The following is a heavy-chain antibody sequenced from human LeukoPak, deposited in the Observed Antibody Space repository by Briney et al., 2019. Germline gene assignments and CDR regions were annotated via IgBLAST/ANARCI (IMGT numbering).Heavy chain of an antibody. Sequence: SETLSLTCAVYGGSFSGYYWSWIRQPPGKGLEWIGEINHSGSTNYNPSLQSRVTISVDTSKNQFSLNLSSVTAADTAVYYCARGGLGYDSSGLYYFDYWGQGTLVTVSS. V-gene: IGHV4-34*01. CDR3: ARGGLGYDSSGLYYFDY. CDR1: GGSFSGYY. CDR2: INHSGST. J-gene: IGHJ4*02. D-gene: IGHD3-22*01.